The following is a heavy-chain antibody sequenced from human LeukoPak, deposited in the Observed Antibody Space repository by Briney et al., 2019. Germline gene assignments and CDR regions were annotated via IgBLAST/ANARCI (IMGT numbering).Heavy chain of an antibody. D-gene: IGHD5-12*01. J-gene: IGHJ4*02. Sequence: TSETLSHTCTVSGGSISGSSYYWGWIRQPPGKALEWIGSIYYSGSTYSNPSLKSRVTISLDTSKSQFSLRLRSVTAADTAVYYCARLGVVATIPPTYYFDYWGQGTLVTVSS. CDR2: IYYSGST. CDR3: ARLGVVATIPPTYYFDY. V-gene: IGHV4-39*01. CDR1: GGSISGSSYY.